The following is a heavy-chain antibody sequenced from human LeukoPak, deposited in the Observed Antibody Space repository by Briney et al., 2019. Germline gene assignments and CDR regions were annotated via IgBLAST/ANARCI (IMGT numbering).Heavy chain of an antibody. V-gene: IGHV3-7*01. CDR1: GFAFNTYW. CDR3: ARSYDYYYGSGNFSPFWKY. D-gene: IGHD3-10*01. CDR2: IKQDGSEK. Sequence: PGGSLRLSCVASGFAFNTYWMSWVRQAPGKGLEWVANIKQDGSEKYYVDSVKGRFTIPRDNANKSLFLQMNSLRAEDTAVYFCARSYDYYYGSGNFSPFWKYWGQGTLVTVSS. J-gene: IGHJ4*02.